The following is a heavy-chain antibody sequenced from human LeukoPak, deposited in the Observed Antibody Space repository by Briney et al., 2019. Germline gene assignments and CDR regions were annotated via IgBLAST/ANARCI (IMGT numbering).Heavy chain of an antibody. J-gene: IGHJ4*02. Sequence: SETLSLTCTVSGGSISSYYWSWIRQPAGKRLEWIGRISSSGSTNYNPSLKSRVTMSVDSSKNQFSLILISVTAADTAVYYCARDLDWNYADYWGQGTLVSVSS. D-gene: IGHD1-7*01. CDR3: ARDLDWNYADY. CDR2: ISSSGST. V-gene: IGHV4-4*07. CDR1: GGSISSYY.